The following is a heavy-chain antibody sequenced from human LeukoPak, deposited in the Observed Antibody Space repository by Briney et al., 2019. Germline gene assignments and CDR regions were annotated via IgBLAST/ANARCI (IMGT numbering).Heavy chain of an antibody. J-gene: IGHJ5*02. CDR3: AWDYCIGGACHQILT. Sequence: GGSLTLSCAASGFTVSSNSMNWVRQAPGKGLEWVSYISSSSGSIYYADSVKGRFTISRDNAKNSLYLEMNSLSADDTAVYYCAWDYCIGGACHQILTWGQGTLVTVSS. D-gene: IGHD2-8*02. CDR2: ISSSSGSI. V-gene: IGHV3-48*04. CDR1: GFTVSSNS.